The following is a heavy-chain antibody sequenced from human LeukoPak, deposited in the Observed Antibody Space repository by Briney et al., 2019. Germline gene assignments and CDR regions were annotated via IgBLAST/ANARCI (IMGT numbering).Heavy chain of an antibody. Sequence: GGSLRPSCAASGFTFSSSWMSWVRQAPGKGLEWVANIKQDGSEKYYVDSVKGRFTISRDNAKTSLYLQMNSLRAEDTAVYYCARDQSGWYGKRYWGQGTLVTVSS. V-gene: IGHV3-7*04. CDR3: ARDQSGWYGKRY. CDR1: GFTFSSSW. J-gene: IGHJ4*02. CDR2: IKQDGSEK. D-gene: IGHD6-19*01.